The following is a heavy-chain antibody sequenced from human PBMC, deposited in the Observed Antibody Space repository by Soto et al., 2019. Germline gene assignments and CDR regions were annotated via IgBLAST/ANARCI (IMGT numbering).Heavy chain of an antibody. Sequence: SVKVSFKASGGTFSSYAISWVRQAPGQGLEWMGGIIPIFGTANYAQKFQGRVTITADESTSTAYMELSSLRSEDTAVYYCASHPLYSGYDYFHYYYYGMDVWGQGTTVTVSS. CDR3: ASHPLYSGYDYFHYYYYGMDV. CDR1: GGTFSSYA. D-gene: IGHD5-12*01. J-gene: IGHJ6*02. V-gene: IGHV1-69*13. CDR2: IIPIFGTA.